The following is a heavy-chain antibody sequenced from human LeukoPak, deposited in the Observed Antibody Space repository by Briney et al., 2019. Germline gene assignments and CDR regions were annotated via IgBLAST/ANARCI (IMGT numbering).Heavy chain of an antibody. Sequence: GASVKVSCKASGYTFTSYYMHWVRQAPGQGLEWMGIINPSGGSTSYAQKFQGRVTMTRDTSTSTVYMELSSLRSEDTAVYYCAGHTAMAGYYYYGMDVWGQGTTVTVSS. CDR3: AGHTAMAGYYYYGMDV. D-gene: IGHD5-18*01. J-gene: IGHJ6*02. V-gene: IGHV1-46*01. CDR1: GYTFTSYY. CDR2: INPSGGST.